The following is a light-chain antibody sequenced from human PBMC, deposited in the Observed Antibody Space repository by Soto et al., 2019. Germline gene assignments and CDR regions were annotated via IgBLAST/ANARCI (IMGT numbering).Light chain of an antibody. CDR3: SSYSSSGTVM. V-gene: IGLV2-14*03. J-gene: IGLJ3*02. CDR2: EVT. Sequence: QSALTQPASVSGSPGQSITISCTGTSSDVGGYNLVSWYQQHPGEAPKLMIYEVTNRPSGVSNRFSGSKSGNTASLTISGLQAEDEADYYCSSYSSSGTVMFGGGTKLTVL. CDR1: SSDVGGYNL.